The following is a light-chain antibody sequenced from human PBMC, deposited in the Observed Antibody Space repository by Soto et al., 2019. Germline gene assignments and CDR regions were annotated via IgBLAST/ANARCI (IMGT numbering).Light chain of an antibody. Sequence: EIVMTQSPATLSVSPGERATLSCRASQNIGNNLGWYQQRPGQAPRLLIYGASTRASGIPARFSGSGSGTEFTLTISSLQSEDSAVYFCQQYKNWPPITFGQGTRLEIK. V-gene: IGKV3-15*01. CDR1: QNIGNN. CDR2: GAS. CDR3: QQYKNWPPIT. J-gene: IGKJ5*01.